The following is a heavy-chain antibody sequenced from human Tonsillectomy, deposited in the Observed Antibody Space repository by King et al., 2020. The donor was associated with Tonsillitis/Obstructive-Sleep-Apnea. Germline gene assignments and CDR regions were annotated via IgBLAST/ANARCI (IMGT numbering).Heavy chain of an antibody. CDR3: ARDMVLEAGGDAFDI. CDR1: RGSISSYY. CDR2: IYYSGST. J-gene: IGHJ3*02. V-gene: IGHV4-59*01. Sequence: QLQESGPGLVKPSETLSLTCTVSRGSISSYYWSWIRQPPGKGLEWIGYIYYSGSTNYNPSLKSRVTISGDTSKNQFSLKLSSVTAADTAVYYCARDMVLEAGGDAFDIWGQGTMVTVSS. D-gene: IGHD2-8*01.